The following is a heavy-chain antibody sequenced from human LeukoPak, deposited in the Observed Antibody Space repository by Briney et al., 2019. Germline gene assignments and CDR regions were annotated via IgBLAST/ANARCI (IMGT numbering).Heavy chain of an antibody. Sequence: SVKVSCKASGGTFSSYTISWVRQAAGQGLEWMGRIIPILGIANYAQKFQGRVTITADKSTSTAYMELSSLRSEDTAVYYCARALWYMSTVTYNWFDPWRQGTLVTVSS. J-gene: IGHJ5*02. D-gene: IGHD4-11*01. CDR2: IIPILGIA. V-gene: IGHV1-69*02. CDR3: ARALWYMSTVTYNWFDP. CDR1: GGTFSSYT.